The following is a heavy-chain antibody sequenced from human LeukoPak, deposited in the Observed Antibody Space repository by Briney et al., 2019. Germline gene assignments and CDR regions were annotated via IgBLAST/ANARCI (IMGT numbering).Heavy chain of an antibody. Sequence: GESLKISCQGFGYPFTTSWIGWVRQLPGKGLEWTAIIYAGNSDAKYSPSFQGQVSISTDRSISTAYLHWSSLKASDAAIYYCAIINHPDGRVYWGQGTLVTVSS. CDR3: AIINHPDGRVY. CDR2: IYAGNSDA. V-gene: IGHV5-51*01. D-gene: IGHD5-24*01. CDR1: GYPFTTSW. J-gene: IGHJ4*02.